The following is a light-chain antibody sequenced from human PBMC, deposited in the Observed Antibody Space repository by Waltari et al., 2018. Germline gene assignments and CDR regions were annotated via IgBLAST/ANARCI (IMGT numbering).Light chain of an antibody. CDR2: DAS. CDR1: QSVSSY. Sequence: EIVLTQSPATLSLSPGDRATRSCRASQSVSSYLAWSQHKPGQPPRLLSYDASKRATGIAVRFSGSGSETDFTLTINTLEPEDVAVYSGQQRGHWLTFGGGTKVEIK. CDR3: QQRGHWLT. V-gene: IGKV3-11*01. J-gene: IGKJ4*01.